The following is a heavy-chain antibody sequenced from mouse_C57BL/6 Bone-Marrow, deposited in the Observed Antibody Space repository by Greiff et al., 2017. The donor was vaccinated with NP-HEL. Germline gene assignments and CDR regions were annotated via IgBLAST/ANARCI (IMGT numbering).Heavy chain of an antibody. CDR2: ISDGGSYT. V-gene: IGHV5-4*01. CDR1: GFTFSSYA. Sequence: EVKLMESGGGLVKPGGSLKLSCAASGFTFSSYAMSWVRQTPEKRLEWVATISDGGSYTYYPDNVKGRFTISRDNAKNNLYLQMSHLKSEDTAMYYCARDLGEGAWFAYWGQGTLVTVSA. D-gene: IGHD4-1*01. J-gene: IGHJ3*01. CDR3: ARDLGEGAWFAY.